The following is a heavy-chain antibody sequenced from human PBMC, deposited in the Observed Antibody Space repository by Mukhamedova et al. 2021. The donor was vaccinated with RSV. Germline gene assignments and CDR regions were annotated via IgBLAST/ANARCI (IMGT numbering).Heavy chain of an antibody. V-gene: IGHV4-4*07. CDR3: ARDKGFGGTTSLFEY. D-gene: IGHD1-7*01. Sequence: GKGLEWIGRIDRSGRSDYHPALKSRVTMSVDTSKNQFSLKLSSVTTADTADYYCARDKGFGGTTSLFEYWGQGSLVTVSS. CDR2: IDRSGRS. J-gene: IGHJ4*02.